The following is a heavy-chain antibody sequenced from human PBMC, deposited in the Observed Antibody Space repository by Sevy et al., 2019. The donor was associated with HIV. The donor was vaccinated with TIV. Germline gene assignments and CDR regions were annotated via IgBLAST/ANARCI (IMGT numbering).Heavy chain of an antibody. Sequence: GGSLRLSCAASGFTLSSYGMHWVRQAPGKGLERVAVIRYDGSNKYYADSVKGRFTISRDNSKNTLYLQMNSLRAEDTAVYYCARDRLGITISAEWGGGMDVWGQGTTVTVSS. J-gene: IGHJ6*02. D-gene: IGHD3-3*01. CDR3: ARDRLGITISAEWGGGMDV. CDR2: IRYDGSNK. V-gene: IGHV3-33*01. CDR1: GFTLSSYG.